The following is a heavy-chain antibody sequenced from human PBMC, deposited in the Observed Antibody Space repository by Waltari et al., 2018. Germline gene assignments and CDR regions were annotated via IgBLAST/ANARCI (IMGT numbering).Heavy chain of an antibody. J-gene: IGHJ5*02. D-gene: IGHD2-2*01. CDR2: FEPEDGET. CDR3: ATAGYGVPAAMVYPNWFVP. CDR1: GYTLTELS. Sequence: QVQLVQSGAEVKKPGASVKVSCKVSGYTLTELSMHWVRQAPGKGLEGRVGFEPEDGETNYEQKVPGRVTMTEDTSTDTAYMELSSLRSEDTAVYYCATAGYGVPAAMVYPNWFVPWGQGTLVTVSS. V-gene: IGHV1-24*01.